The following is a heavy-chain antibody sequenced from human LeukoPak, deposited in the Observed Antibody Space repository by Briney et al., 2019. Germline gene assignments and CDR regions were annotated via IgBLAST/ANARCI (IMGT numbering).Heavy chain of an antibody. V-gene: IGHV3-23*01. D-gene: IGHD1-1*01. J-gene: IGHJ4*02. CDR3: VTWKYVDD. Sequence: GGSLILSCAASGLTFSTSDMSWVRQAPGKGLEWVTCITGSGRSTYYADSVKGRFTISRDNSKNTLYLQMNGLRAEDTAIYYCVTWKYVDDWGQGTLVTVSS. CDR2: ITGSGRST. CDR1: GLTFSTSD.